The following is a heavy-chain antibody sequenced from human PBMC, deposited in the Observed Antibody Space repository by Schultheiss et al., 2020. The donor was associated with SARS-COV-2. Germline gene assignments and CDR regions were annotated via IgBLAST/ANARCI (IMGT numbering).Heavy chain of an antibody. CDR2: IIPIFGTA. Sequence: SVKVSCKASGGTFSSYAISWVRQAPGQGLEWMGGIIPIFGTANYAQKFQGRVTITADKSTSTAYMELSSLRSEDTAVYYCARALAVAGSYYYYGMDVWGQGTTVTVSS. J-gene: IGHJ6*02. CDR1: GGTFSSYA. D-gene: IGHD6-19*01. CDR3: ARALAVAGSYYYYGMDV. V-gene: IGHV1-69*06.